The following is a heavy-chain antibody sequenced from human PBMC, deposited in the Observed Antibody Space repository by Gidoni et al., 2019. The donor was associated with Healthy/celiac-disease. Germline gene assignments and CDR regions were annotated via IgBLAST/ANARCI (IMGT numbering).Heavy chain of an antibody. Sequence: EVQLVESGGGLVKPGGSLSLSCAASGFTFSNAWMSWVRQAPGKGLEWVGRIKSKTDGGTTDYAAPVKGRFTISREDSKNTLYLQMNSLKTEDTAVYYCTTDPEVGATNGVLTDYWGQGTLVTVSS. V-gene: IGHV3-15*01. CDR3: TTDPEVGATNGVLTDY. CDR2: IKSKTDGGTT. D-gene: IGHD1-26*01. J-gene: IGHJ4*02. CDR1: GFTFSNAW.